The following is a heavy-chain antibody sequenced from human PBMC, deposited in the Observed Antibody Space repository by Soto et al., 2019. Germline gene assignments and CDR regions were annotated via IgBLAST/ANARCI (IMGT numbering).Heavy chain of an antibody. CDR3: ARVAGTLGSFDY. D-gene: IGHD7-27*01. CDR1: GFTFSSYS. Sequence: PWGSLRLSCAASGFTFSSYSMNWVRQAPGKGLEWVSSISSSSSYIYYADSVKGRFTISRDNAKNSLYLQMNSLRAEDTAVYYCARVAGTLGSFDYWGQGTLVTVSS. V-gene: IGHV3-21*01. CDR2: ISSSSSYI. J-gene: IGHJ4*02.